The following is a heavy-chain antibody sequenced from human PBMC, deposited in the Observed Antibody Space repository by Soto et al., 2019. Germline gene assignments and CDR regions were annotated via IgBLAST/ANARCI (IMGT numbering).Heavy chain of an antibody. D-gene: IGHD5-12*01. CDR3: ARDGGWLQLGY. CDR2: INHSGST. J-gene: IGHJ4*02. V-gene: IGHV4-34*01. Sequence: SETLALTCTVSGGAISGYYWTWIRQPPGTGLEWIGEINHSGSTNYNPSLKSRVTISVDTSKNQFSLKLSSVTAADTAVYYCARDGGWLQLGYWGQGTLVTVSS. CDR1: GGAISGYY.